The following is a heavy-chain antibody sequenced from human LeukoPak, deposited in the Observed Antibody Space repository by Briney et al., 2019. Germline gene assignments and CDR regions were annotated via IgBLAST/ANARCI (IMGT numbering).Heavy chain of an antibody. D-gene: IGHD4-23*01. Sequence: SQTLSLTCTVSGGSISRGGYYWSWIRQHPGKGLEWIGYIYYSGSTYYNPSLKSRVTISVDTSKNQFSLKLSSVTAADTAVYYCARVGGPTLVTARYMDVWGKGTTVTVSS. CDR3: ARVGGPTLVTARYMDV. V-gene: IGHV4-31*03. CDR1: GGSISRGGYY. J-gene: IGHJ6*03. CDR2: IYYSGST.